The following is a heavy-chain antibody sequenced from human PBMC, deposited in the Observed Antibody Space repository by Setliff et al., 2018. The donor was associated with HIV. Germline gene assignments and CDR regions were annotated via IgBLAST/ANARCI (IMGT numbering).Heavy chain of an antibody. J-gene: IGHJ4*02. Sequence: GGSLRLSCAASGFTVSSYYMSWVRQVPGKGLEWVSTIYSDGNTYHADSVKGRFTLSRDNSENALFLQMNSLRPEDTAVYYCARLRLYNSALDYWGQGTLVTVSS. CDR2: IYSDGNT. CDR3: ARLRLYNSALDY. D-gene: IGHD3-10*01. V-gene: IGHV3-66*02. CDR1: GFTVSSYY.